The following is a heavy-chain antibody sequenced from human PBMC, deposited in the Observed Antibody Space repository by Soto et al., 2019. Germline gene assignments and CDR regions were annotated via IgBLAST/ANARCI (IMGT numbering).Heavy chain of an antibody. CDR2: ILYDGRKQ. V-gene: IGHV3-30*18. Sequence: QVQLVESGGGVVQPGTSLRLSCVVSGFTFSKYGIHWLRQSPGKGLEWVAVILYDGRKQYYADSVKGRFTISRDNSKTKAYLQMNSLRANDTAVYYCAKLSLAYCGGGCYSRSTYESFDVWGQGTMVTVSS. CDR3: AKLSLAYCGGGCYSRSTYESFDV. J-gene: IGHJ3*01. D-gene: IGHD2-21*02. CDR1: GFTFSKYG.